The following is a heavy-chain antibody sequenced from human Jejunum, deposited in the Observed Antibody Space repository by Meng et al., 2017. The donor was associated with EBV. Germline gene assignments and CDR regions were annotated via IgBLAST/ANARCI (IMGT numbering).Heavy chain of an antibody. Sequence: QVQLQQSGPGRVKPSQTLSLTCAISGDSVSNNDATWDWIRQSPSRGLEWLGRTYYRSNWFNDYAPSVKSRTTITSDTSKNQFSLQLDSVTPEDTAVYYCARLIGNSWFVHWGQGILVTVAS. V-gene: IGHV6-1*01. CDR3: ARLIGNSWFVH. CDR1: GDSVSNNDAT. D-gene: IGHD1-20*01. CDR2: TYYRSNWFN. J-gene: IGHJ5*02.